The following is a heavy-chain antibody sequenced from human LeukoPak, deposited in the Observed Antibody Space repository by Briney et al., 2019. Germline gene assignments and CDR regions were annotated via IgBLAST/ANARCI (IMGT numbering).Heavy chain of an antibody. CDR1: GFTFSSYS. Sequence: GGSLRLSCAASGFTFSSYSMNWVRQAPGKGLEWVSSISTSSRYISYADPVRGRFTISRDNAKNSLYLQMNSLRAEDTAVYYCARGNTYFDYWGQGSLVTVSS. D-gene: IGHD2-21*01. CDR3: ARGNTYFDY. CDR2: ISTSSRYI. J-gene: IGHJ4*02. V-gene: IGHV3-21*01.